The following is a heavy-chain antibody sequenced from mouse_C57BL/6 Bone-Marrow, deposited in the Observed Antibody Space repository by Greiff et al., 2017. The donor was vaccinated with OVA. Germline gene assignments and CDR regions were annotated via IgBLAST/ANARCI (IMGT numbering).Heavy chain of an antibody. CDR1: GFTFSDYG. V-gene: IGHV5-17*01. D-gene: IGHD2-2*01. CDR2: ISSGSSTI. Sequence: EVNVVESGGGLVKPGGSLKLSCAASGFTFSDYGMHWVRQAPEKGLEWVAYISSGSSTIYYADTVKGRFTISRDNAKNTLFLQMTSLRSEDTAMYYCARGVYYGYDGYYYAMDYWGQGTSVTVSS. J-gene: IGHJ4*01. CDR3: ARGVYYGYDGYYYAMDY.